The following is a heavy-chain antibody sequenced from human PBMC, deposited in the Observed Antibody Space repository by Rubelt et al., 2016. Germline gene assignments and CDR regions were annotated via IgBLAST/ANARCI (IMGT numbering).Heavy chain of an antibody. CDR1: GYIFTTYG. V-gene: IGHV1-18*01. CDR3: ARGGYCSGGSCSPFDS. J-gene: IGHJ4*02. D-gene: IGHD2-15*01. Sequence: QVQLVQSGAEVKKPGASVKVSCKASGYIFTTYGISWVRQAPGQGLEGMGWISAYNGHTNYAQKVQGRVTLTTATSTSTAYMELRSLRSDDTAVYYCARGGYCSGGSCSPFDSWGQGTLVTASS. CDR2: ISAYNGHT.